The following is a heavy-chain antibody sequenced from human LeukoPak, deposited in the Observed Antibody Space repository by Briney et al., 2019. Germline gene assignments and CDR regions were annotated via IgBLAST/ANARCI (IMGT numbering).Heavy chain of an antibody. CDR1: GGSFSGYY. D-gene: IGHD6-19*01. CDR3: AISSGWYTSFDY. CDR2: INHSGST. J-gene: IGHJ4*02. V-gene: IGHV4-34*01. Sequence: SETLSLTCAVYGGSFSGYYWSWIRQPPGKGLEWFGEINHSGSTNYNPSLKSRVTISVDTSKNQFSLKLSSVTAADTAVYYCAISSGWYTSFDYWGQGTLVTVSS.